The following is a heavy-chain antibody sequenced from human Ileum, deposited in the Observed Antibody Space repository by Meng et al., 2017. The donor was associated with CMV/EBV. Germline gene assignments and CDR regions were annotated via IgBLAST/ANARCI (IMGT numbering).Heavy chain of an antibody. V-gene: IGHV4-4*07. Sequence: QVRPRESGPRLVKPSEPLSLPCTVSADSLSRYSSHWIRWPAGKGLEWIGRIYTTGNIKYNPSLMSRVTMSLDTSKSQFSLNLRSLTAADTAVYYCATTYSDADWNFDYWGQGTLVTVSS. J-gene: IGHJ4*02. CDR2: IYTTGNI. CDR1: ADSLSRYS. CDR3: ATTYSDADWNFDY. D-gene: IGHD1-26*01.